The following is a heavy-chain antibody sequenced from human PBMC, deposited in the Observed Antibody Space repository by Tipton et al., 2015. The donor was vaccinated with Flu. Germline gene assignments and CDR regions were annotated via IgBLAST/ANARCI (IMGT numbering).Heavy chain of an antibody. V-gene: IGHV4-38-2*01. J-gene: IGHJ4*02. D-gene: IGHD3-16*01. Sequence: TLSLTCAVSGYSISSGYYWGWIRQPPGKGLEWIGCIYHSGSTYYNPSLKSRVTISVDTSKNQFSLKLSCVTAADTAIYYCARLRLGRHRSDFDYWGQGTLVTVSS. CDR1: GYSISSGYY. CDR2: IYHSGST. CDR3: ARLRLGRHRSDFDY.